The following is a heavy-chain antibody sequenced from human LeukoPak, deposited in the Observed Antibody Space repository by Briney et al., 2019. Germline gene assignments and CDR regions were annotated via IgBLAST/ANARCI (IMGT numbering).Heavy chain of an antibody. J-gene: IGHJ4*02. V-gene: IGHV3-21*01. Sequence: KSGGSLRLSCAASGFTFSSYSMIWVRQAPGKGLEWVSSISSSSSYIYYADSVKGRFTISRDNAKNSLYLQMNSLRAEDTAVYYCARDGIRLVTIPFDYWGQGTLVTVSS. CDR3: ARDGIRLVTIPFDY. CDR2: ISSSSSYI. CDR1: GFTFSSYS. D-gene: IGHD3/OR15-3a*01.